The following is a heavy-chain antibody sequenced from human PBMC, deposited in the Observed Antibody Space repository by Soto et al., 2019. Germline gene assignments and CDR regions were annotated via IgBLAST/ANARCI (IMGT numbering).Heavy chain of an antibody. V-gene: IGHV4-39*01. CDR1: GGSISSSSYY. CDR2: IYYSGST. CDR3: ARQLVVVVPAAKYYYYYGMDV. Sequence: PSETLSLTCTVSGGSISSSSYYWGWIRQPPGKGLEWIGSIYYSGSTYYNPSLKSRVTISVDTSKNQFSLKLSSVTAADTAVYYCARQLVVVVPAAKYYYYYGMDVWGQGTTVT. J-gene: IGHJ6*02. D-gene: IGHD2-2*01.